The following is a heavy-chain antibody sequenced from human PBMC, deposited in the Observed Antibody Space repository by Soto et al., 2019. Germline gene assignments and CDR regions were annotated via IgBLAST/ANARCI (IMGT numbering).Heavy chain of an antibody. D-gene: IGHD6-19*01. CDR1: GFTFSSYW. V-gene: IGHV3-7*05. CDR2: IKQDGSEK. J-gene: IGHJ6*02. CDR3: ARVAGPNYYYYSGMDV. Sequence: EVQLVESGGGLVQPGGSLRLSCAASGFTFSSYWMSWVRQAPGKGLEWVANIKQDGSEKYYVDSVKGRFTISRDNAKNSLYLQMNSLRAEDTAVYYCARVAGPNYYYYSGMDVWGQGTTVTVSS.